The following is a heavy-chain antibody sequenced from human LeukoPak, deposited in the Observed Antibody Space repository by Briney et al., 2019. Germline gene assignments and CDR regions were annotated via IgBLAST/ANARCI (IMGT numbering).Heavy chain of an antibody. V-gene: IGHV3-64D*06. D-gene: IGHD6-19*01. CDR1: GFTFSSYA. Sequence: GGSLRLSCAASGFTFSSYAMSWVRQAPGKGLEYLSGIGSNGRSTHNADSVKGRFTISRDNSKNTLFLQMTSLRAEDTAVYYCVNQISGWVYWGQGTLVTVSS. CDR2: IGSNGRST. J-gene: IGHJ4*02. CDR3: VNQISGWVY.